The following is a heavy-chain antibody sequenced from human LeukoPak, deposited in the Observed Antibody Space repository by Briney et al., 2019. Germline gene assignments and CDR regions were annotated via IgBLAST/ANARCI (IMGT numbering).Heavy chain of an antibody. J-gene: IGHJ4*02. V-gene: IGHV1-24*01. CDR3: ATDLYNWNRPGY. CDR1: GYTLTELS. CDR2: FDPEDGET. D-gene: IGHD1-20*01. Sequence: ASVKVSCKVSGYTLTELSMHWVRQAPGKGLEWMGGFDPEDGETIYAQKFQGRVTMTEDTSTDTAYMELSSLRSEDTAVYYCATDLYNWNRPGYWGQGTLVTVSS.